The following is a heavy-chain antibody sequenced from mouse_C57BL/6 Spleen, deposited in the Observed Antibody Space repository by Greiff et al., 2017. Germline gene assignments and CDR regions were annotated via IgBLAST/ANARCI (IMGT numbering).Heavy chain of an antibody. CDR3: AKGSYYSNYGFFFDY. V-gene: IGHV1-82*01. J-gene: IGHJ2*01. D-gene: IGHD2-5*01. CDR1: GYAFSSSW. Sequence: QVQLKQSGPELVKPGASVKISCKASGYAFSSSWMNWVKQRPGKGLEWIGRIYPGDGDTNYNGKFKGKATLTADKSSSTAYMQLSSLTSEDSAVYFCAKGSYYSNYGFFFDYWGQGTTLTVSS. CDR2: IYPGDGDT.